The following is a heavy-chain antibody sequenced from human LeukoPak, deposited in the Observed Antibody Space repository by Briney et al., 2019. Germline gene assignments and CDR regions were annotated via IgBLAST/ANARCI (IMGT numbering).Heavy chain of an antibody. Sequence: AGGSLRLSCAASGFTFSSDAMSWGPQAPGKGLEWVSAISGSGGSTSYADSVKGRFTISRDNSKNTLHLQMNSRRAEDTAVYYSASREGIAAAEGYWGQGTLVTVSS. D-gene: IGHD6-13*01. CDR3: ASREGIAAAEGY. CDR2: ISGSGGST. V-gene: IGHV3-23*01. CDR1: GFTFSSDA. J-gene: IGHJ4*02.